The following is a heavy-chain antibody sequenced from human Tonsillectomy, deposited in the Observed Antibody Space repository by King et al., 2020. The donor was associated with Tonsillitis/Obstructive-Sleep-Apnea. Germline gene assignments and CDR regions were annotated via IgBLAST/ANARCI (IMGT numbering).Heavy chain of an antibody. J-gene: IGHJ4*02. V-gene: IGHV3-53*01. CDR1: GFNVGSTY. Sequence: VQLVESGGGLIQPGGSLRLSCAASGFNVGSTYMPWVRQAPGKGLEWVSTVYTAGVTHYADSVKGRFTISRDNSKNTLNLQMHGLGAEDTAVYYCVRLSGYFDCWGQGTLVTVSS. D-gene: IGHD1-26*01. CDR2: VYTAGVT. CDR3: VRLSGYFDC.